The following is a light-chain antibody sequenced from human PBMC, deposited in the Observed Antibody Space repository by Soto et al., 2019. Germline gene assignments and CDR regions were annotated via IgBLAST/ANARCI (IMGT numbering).Light chain of an antibody. V-gene: IGKV3-11*01. CDR2: DAS. CDR3: QQSYCKPFP. J-gene: IGKJ3*01. Sequence: EILLTQSPATLSLSPGERATISCRASQSVSSFLGWYQQKPGQAPRLLIYDASNRATGIPARFSGSGSGTDFTLTISSLEPEDVTTYYCQQSYCKPFPFGHGTKVDIK. CDR1: QSVSSF.